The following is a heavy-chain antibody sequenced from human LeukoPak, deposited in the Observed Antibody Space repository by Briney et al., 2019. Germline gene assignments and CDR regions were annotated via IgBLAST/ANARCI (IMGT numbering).Heavy chain of an antibody. V-gene: IGHV1-2*02. CDR3: ARADSSGWSESFDY. CDR1: GYTLTGCY. Sequence: ASVKVSCKASGYTLTGCYMHWVRQAPGQGLEWMGWINPNSGGTNYAQKFQGRVTMTRDTSISTAYMELSRLRSDDTAVYYCARADSSGWSESFDYWGHGTLVTVSS. J-gene: IGHJ4*01. D-gene: IGHD6-19*01. CDR2: INPNSGGT.